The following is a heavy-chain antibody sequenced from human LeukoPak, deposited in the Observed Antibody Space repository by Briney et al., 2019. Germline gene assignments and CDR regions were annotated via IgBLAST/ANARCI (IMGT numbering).Heavy chain of an antibody. D-gene: IGHD3-3*01. Sequence: GESLRISCKGSGYSFTSYWISWVRQMPGKSLEWMGRIDPSDSYTNYSPSFQGHATISADKSISTAYLQWSSLKASDTAMYYCATFPLEWSTEDYWGQGTLVTVSS. J-gene: IGHJ4*02. V-gene: IGHV5-10-1*01. CDR1: GYSFTSYW. CDR2: IDPSDSYT. CDR3: ATFPLEWSTEDY.